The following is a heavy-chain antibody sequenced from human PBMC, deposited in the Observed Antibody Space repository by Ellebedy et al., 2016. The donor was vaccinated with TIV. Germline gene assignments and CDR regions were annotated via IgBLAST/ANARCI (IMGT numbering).Heavy chain of an antibody. V-gene: IGHV1-2*02. D-gene: IGHD3-22*01. CDR2: LNVASTDT. CDR3: ARSVMKVVTAAPLGY. J-gene: IGHJ4*02. Sequence: AASVKVSCKASGYTFTGYYIHWVRQAPGQGIEWMGWLNVASTDTNYAQRFRDRVNMNRDTSISTAYMDLSRLTSDDTAVYYCARSVMKVVTAAPLGYWGQGTLVTVSS. CDR1: GYTFTGYY.